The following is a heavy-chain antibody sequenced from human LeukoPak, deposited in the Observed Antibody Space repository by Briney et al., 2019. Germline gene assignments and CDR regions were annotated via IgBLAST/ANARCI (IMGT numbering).Heavy chain of an antibody. CDR3: ARDFFAGWYYYYGMDV. J-gene: IGHJ6*02. Sequence: ASVKVSCKASGYTFTSYGISWVRQAPGQGLEWMGWISAYNGNTNYAQKLQGRVTMTTDTSTSTAYMEPRSLRSDDTAVYYCARDFFAGWYYYYGMDVWGQGTTVTVSS. V-gene: IGHV1-18*01. CDR1: GYTFTSYG. D-gene: IGHD3-3*01. CDR2: ISAYNGNT.